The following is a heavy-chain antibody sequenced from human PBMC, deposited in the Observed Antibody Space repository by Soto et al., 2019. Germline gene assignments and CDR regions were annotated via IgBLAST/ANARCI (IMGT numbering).Heavy chain of an antibody. J-gene: IGHJ4*02. D-gene: IGHD3-16*02. CDR2: ISYDGSNK. V-gene: IGHV3-30*18. CDR3: AKERLAELSFFDY. Sequence: GGSLRLSCAASGFTFSSYGMHWVRQAPGKGLEWVAVISYDGSNKYYADSVKGRFTISRDNSKNTLYLQMNSLRAEDTAVYYCAKERLAELSFFDYWGQGTLVTAPQ. CDR1: GFTFSSYG.